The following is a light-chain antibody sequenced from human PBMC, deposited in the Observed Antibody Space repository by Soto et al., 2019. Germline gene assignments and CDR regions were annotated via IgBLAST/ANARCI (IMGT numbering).Light chain of an antibody. CDR3: QQYNTWLWT. V-gene: IGKV3-15*01. CDR2: GAS. J-gene: IGKJ1*01. Sequence: EVVMTQSPATLSVSPGERATLSCRASQSVNANLAWYQQKPGQAPRLLIHGASNRATGIPARFSGSGFGTAFILTISSLQSEDFAVYYCQQYNTWLWTFGHGTKVEI. CDR1: QSVNAN.